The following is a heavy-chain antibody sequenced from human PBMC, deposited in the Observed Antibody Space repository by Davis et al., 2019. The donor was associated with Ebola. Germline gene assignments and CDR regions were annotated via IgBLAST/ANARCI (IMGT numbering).Heavy chain of an antibody. CDR1: GYTFTGYY. Sequence: AASVKVSCKASGYTFTGYYMHWVRQAPGQGLEWMGWISAYNGNTNYAQRFQGRVTITAAESTSTAYMELSSLRSEDTAVYYCAGPRQEQLVSGYSPPFDYWGQGTLVTVSS. CDR3: AGPRQEQLVSGYSPPFDY. J-gene: IGHJ4*02. CDR2: ISAYNGNT. V-gene: IGHV1-18*04. D-gene: IGHD6-13*01.